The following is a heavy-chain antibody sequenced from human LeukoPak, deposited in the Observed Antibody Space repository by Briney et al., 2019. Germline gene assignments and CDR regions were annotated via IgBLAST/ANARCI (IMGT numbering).Heavy chain of an antibody. D-gene: IGHD6-6*01. Sequence: SETLSLTCAVYGGSFSGYYWSWIRQPPGKGLEWIGEINHSGSTNYNPSLKSRVTISVDTSKNQFSLKLSSVTAADTAVYYCARGQIAARPFQWRVSETYNFDYWGQGTLVTVSS. J-gene: IGHJ4*02. CDR1: GGSFSGYY. CDR2: INHSGST. V-gene: IGHV4-34*01. CDR3: ARGQIAARPFQWRVSETYNFDY.